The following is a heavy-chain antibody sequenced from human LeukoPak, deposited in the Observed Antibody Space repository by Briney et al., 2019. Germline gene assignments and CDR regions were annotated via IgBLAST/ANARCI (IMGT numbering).Heavy chain of an antibody. V-gene: IGHV1-18*01. J-gene: IGHJ6*03. CDR3: ARKVVNDFWSGYQDYYYYYMDV. CDR2: ISAYNGNT. Sequence: ASVKVSCKASGYTFTSYGISWVRQAPGQGLEWMGWISAYNGNTNYAQKLQGRVTMTTDTSTSTAYMELRGLRSDDTAVYYCARKVVNDFWSGYQDYYYYYMDVWGKGTTVTVSS. CDR1: GYTFTSYG. D-gene: IGHD3-3*01.